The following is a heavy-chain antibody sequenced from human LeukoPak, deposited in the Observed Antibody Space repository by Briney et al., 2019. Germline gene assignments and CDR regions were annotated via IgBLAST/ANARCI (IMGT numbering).Heavy chain of an antibody. J-gene: IGHJ6*02. CDR1: GFTFSSYG. CDR3: ARALVVVAATLGMDV. V-gene: IGHV3-30*19. CDR2: IWYDGSNK. Sequence: GGSLRLSCAAPGFTFSSYGMHWVRQAPGKGLEWVAVIWYDGSNKYYADSVKGRFTISRDNSKNTLYLQMNSLRAEDTAVYYCARALVVVAATLGMDVWGQGTTVTVSS. D-gene: IGHD2-15*01.